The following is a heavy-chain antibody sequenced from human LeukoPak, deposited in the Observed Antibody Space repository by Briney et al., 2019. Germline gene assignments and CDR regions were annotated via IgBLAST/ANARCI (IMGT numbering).Heavy chain of an antibody. CDR3: ARREGDYDFWSGYYTGAFDI. J-gene: IGHJ3*02. V-gene: IGHV4-59*08. Sequence: SETLSLTCTVSGGSITSYYWSWIRQPPGTGLEWIGYIHYSGSTNYNPSLKSRVTISVDTSKSQFSLKLSSVTAADTAVYYCARREGDYDFWSGYYTGAFDIWGQGIMVTVSS. D-gene: IGHD3-3*01. CDR1: GGSITSYY. CDR2: IHYSGST.